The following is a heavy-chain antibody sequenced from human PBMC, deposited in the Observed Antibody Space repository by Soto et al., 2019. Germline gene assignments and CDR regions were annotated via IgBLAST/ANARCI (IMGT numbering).Heavy chain of an antibody. CDR1: GGSISTVDYW. CDR3: ARGPSGDKVDS. Sequence: QVQLQESGPGLVKPSQTLSLTCTVSGGSISTVDYWWSWIRQSPDMGLEWIGHIYDGGRTYNNPSRESRVTMSVATSTSQLSLTLSSVSAADTAVYYCARGPSGDKVDSWGQGTLVTVSS. J-gene: IGHJ4*02. V-gene: IGHV4-30-4*01. CDR2: IYDGGRT. D-gene: IGHD7-27*01.